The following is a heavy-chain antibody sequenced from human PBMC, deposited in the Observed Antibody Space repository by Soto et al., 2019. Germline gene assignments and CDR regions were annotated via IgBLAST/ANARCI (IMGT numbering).Heavy chain of an antibody. CDR2: IGTAVDT. V-gene: IGHV3-13*01. J-gene: IGHJ6*02. CDR3: ARVLGAGTVVRGVYSMDV. CDR1: GFTFSSYD. Sequence: PGGSLRLSCAASGFTFSSYDMHWVRQATGKGLEWVSAIGTAVDTYYPGSVKGRFTISRENAKNSLYLQMNSLRAGDTAVYYCARVLGAGTVVRGVYSMDVWGQGTTVTVSS. D-gene: IGHD2-15*01.